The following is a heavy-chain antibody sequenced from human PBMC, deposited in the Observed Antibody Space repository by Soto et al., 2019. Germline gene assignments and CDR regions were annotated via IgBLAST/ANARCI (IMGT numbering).Heavy chain of an antibody. Sequence: GGSLRLSCAASGFTFSSYAMSWVRQAPGKGLEWVSSISSSSSYIYYADSVKGRFTISRDNAKNSLYLQMNSLRAEDTAVYYCARDGIAVAGYDAFDIWGQGTMVTVAS. CDR1: GFTFSSYA. J-gene: IGHJ3*02. CDR2: ISSSSSYI. V-gene: IGHV3-21*01. CDR3: ARDGIAVAGYDAFDI. D-gene: IGHD6-19*01.